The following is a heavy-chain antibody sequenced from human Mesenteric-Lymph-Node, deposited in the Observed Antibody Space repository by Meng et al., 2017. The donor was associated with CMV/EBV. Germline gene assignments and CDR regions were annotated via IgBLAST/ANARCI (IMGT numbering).Heavy chain of an antibody. V-gene: IGHV1-2*02. Sequence: ASVKVSCKASGYTFTDYYMHWVRQAPGQGLEWMGWINPNNGGTNFAQKFQGRVTMTRDTSISTAYMELSRLRSDDTAVYYCAREMDIVVVPAAPPGYWGQGTLVTVSS. J-gene: IGHJ4*02. CDR1: GYTFTDYY. CDR2: INPNNGGT. CDR3: AREMDIVVVPAAPPGY. D-gene: IGHD2-2*03.